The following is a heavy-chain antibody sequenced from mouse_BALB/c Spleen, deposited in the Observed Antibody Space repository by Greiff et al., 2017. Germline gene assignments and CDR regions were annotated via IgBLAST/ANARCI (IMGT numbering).Heavy chain of an antibody. D-gene: IGHD4-1*01. J-gene: IGHJ3*01. Sequence: EVMLVESGGGLVQPGGSRKLSCAASGFTFSSFGMHWVRQAPEKGLEWVAYISSGSSTIYYADTVKGRFTISRDNPKNTLFLQMTSLRSEDTAMYYCARVGYWDEFAYWGQGTLVTVSA. V-gene: IGHV5-17*02. CDR3: ARVGYWDEFAY. CDR2: ISSGSSTI. CDR1: GFTFSSFG.